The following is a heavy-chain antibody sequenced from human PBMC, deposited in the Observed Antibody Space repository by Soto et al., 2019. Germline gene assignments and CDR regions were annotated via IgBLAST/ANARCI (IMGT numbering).Heavy chain of an antibody. CDR2: ISGSGDST. CDR3: ARRGPGTYFDY. J-gene: IGHJ4*02. V-gene: IGHV3-23*01. CDR1: GFTFSSYA. D-gene: IGHD6-13*01. Sequence: GGSLRLSCAASGFTFSSYAMSWVRQGPGKGLEWVSAISGSGDSTYYADSVKDRFTISRDNSKNTLHLQMNSLRAEDTAVYYCARRGPGTYFDYWGQGTLVTVSS.